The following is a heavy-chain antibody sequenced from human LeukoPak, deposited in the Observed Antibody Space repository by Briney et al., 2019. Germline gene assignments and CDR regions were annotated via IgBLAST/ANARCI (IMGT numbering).Heavy chain of an antibody. CDR1: GYTFTNYY. Sequence: ASVKVSYKASGYTFTNYYMHGVRQAPRQGRKWMGIINTKGSTTSHAPKFQGRVTITRDPATSTVYMELSRLRSEDTAVYYCARGPRDAYKDSWGQGTLVTVSS. V-gene: IGHV1-46*01. CDR3: ARGPRDAYKDS. CDR2: INTKGSTT. D-gene: IGHD5-24*01. J-gene: IGHJ4*02.